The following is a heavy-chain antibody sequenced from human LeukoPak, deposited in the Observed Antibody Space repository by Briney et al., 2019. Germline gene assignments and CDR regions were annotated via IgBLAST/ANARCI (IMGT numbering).Heavy chain of an antibody. D-gene: IGHD3-9*01. J-gene: IGHJ4*02. CDR3: AKWGDYDVLTGYYDPDY. V-gene: IGHV3-23*01. Sequence: PGRSLRLSCAASGFTFSSYGMQWVRQAPGKGLEWVSAITGSGGGTYYADSVKGRFTISRDNSKNTLYLQMNSLRAEDTAVYYCAKWGDYDVLTGYYDPDYWGQGTLVTVSS. CDR2: ITGSGGGT. CDR1: GFTFSSYG.